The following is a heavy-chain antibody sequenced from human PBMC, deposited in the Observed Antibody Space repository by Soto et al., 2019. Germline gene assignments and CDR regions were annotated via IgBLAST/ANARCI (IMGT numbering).Heavy chain of an antibody. D-gene: IGHD3-22*01. CDR1: GFTFSSYA. Sequence: SLRLSCAASGFTFSSYAMSWVRQAPGKGLEWVSAISGSGGSTYYADSVKGRFTISRDNSKNTLYLQMNSLRAEDTAVYYCAKDGSYYDSSGQLDYWGQGTLVTVSS. J-gene: IGHJ4*02. V-gene: IGHV3-23*01. CDR3: AKDGSYYDSSGQLDY. CDR2: ISGSGGST.